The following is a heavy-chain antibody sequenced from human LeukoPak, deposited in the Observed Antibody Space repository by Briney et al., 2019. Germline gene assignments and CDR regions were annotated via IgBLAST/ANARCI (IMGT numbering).Heavy chain of an antibody. CDR2: IKQDGSEK. Sequence: GGSLRLSCAASGFTFSGYWMSWVRQAPGKGLEWVANIKQDGSEKHYVDSVKGRFTISRDNAKNSLYLQMNSLRAEDTAVYYCASGSGWDFDYWGQGTLVTISS. D-gene: IGHD6-19*01. J-gene: IGHJ4*02. CDR3: ASGSGWDFDY. CDR1: GFTFSGYW. V-gene: IGHV3-7*02.